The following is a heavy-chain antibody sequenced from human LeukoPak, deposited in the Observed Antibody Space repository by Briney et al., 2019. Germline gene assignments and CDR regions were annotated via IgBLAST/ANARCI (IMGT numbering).Heavy chain of an antibody. CDR1: GFTFSTYS. V-gene: IGHV3-21*01. Sequence: GGSLRLSCAASGFTFSTYSMNWVRLAPGKGLEWVSSISGSSTYIYYADSLKGRFTISRDNAKNSLYLQMNSLRAEDTAVYYCATGKQGTEGYFDNWGQGILVTVSS. CDR3: ATGKQGTEGYFDN. D-gene: IGHD1-1*01. CDR2: ISGSSTYI. J-gene: IGHJ4*02.